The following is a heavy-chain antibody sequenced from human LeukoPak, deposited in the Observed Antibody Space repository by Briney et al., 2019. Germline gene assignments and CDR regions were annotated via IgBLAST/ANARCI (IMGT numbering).Heavy chain of an antibody. V-gene: IGHV3-23*01. J-gene: IGHJ4*02. CDR3: ARAYYDFWSGYYYYFDY. D-gene: IGHD3-3*01. CDR1: GFTFKNYA. CDR2: ITNDGGGT. Sequence: LAGGSLRLSCAASGFTFKNYAMGWVRQAPGKGLNWVSAITNDGGGTFYADSVKGRFTTSRDNAKNTLYLQMNSLRAEDTAVYYCARAYYDFWSGYYYYFDYWGQGTLVTVSS.